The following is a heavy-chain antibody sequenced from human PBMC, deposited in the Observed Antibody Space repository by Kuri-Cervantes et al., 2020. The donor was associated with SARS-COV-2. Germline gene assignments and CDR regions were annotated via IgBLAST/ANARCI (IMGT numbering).Heavy chain of an antibody. D-gene: IGHD1-1*01. V-gene: IGHV3-48*03. CDR1: GFTFSSYE. CDR2: ISSSGSTI. Sequence: GGSLCLTCAASGFTFSSYEMNWVRQAPGKGLEWVSYISSSGSTIYYADSVKGRFTISRDNAKNSLYLQMSSLRAEDTAVYYCAIIGTLYNFDAFDIWGQGTMVTVSS. J-gene: IGHJ3*02. CDR3: AIIGTLYNFDAFDI.